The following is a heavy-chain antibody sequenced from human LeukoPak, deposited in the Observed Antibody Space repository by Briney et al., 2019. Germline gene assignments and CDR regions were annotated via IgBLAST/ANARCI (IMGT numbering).Heavy chain of an antibody. J-gene: IGHJ6*03. Sequence: SDTLSLTRAVYGGSLSGFYWRGIRQPPGKGLEGSGEINHSGSTNYNPSLKSRVTISVDTSKNHLSLKLSSVTAADTAVYYCARVVDPGGYYYFYYMDVWGKGTTVTVSS. CDR1: GGSLSGFY. V-gene: IGHV4-34*01. CDR2: INHSGST. D-gene: IGHD3-16*01. CDR3: ARVVDPGGYYYFYYMDV.